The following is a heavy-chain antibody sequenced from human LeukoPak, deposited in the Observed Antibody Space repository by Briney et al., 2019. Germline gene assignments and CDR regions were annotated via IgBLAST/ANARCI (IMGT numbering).Heavy chain of an antibody. CDR3: ARDLSGPRSRYLNWFDP. Sequence: SETLSLTCTVSGGSISSYYWSWIRQPAGKGLEWIGRIYTSGSTNYNPSLESRVTMSVDTSKNQFSLKLSSVTAADTAVYYCARDLSGPRSRYLNWFDPWGQGTLVTVSS. CDR1: GGSISSYY. V-gene: IGHV4-4*07. J-gene: IGHJ5*02. D-gene: IGHD3-16*02. CDR2: IYTSGST.